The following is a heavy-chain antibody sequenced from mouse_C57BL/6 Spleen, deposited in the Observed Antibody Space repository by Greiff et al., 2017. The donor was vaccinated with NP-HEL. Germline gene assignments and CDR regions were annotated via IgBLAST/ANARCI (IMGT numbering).Heavy chain of an antibody. CDR3: ARGGNYYGRRGDAMDD. D-gene: IGHD1-1*01. V-gene: IGHV1-81*01. Sequence: VQLQQSGAELARPGASVKLSCKASGYTFTSYGISWVKQRTGQGLEWIGEIYPRSGNTYYNEKFKGKATLTADKSSSTAYMELRSLTSEDSAVYFCARGGNYYGRRGDAMDDWGRGTSVTVSS. CDR1: GYTFTSYG. J-gene: IGHJ4*01. CDR2: IYPRSGNT.